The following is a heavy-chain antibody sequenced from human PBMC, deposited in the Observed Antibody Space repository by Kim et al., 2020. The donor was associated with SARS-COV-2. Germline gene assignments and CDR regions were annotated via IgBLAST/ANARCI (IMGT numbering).Heavy chain of an antibody. Sequence: GGSLRLSCVGSGFTFDIYAMSWVRQAPGKGLEWVSFISGSSVNKYYADSVRGRFTISRDNSKNTLYLQMNSLRDEDTALYYGAKVVDMDDYKYYLYYGM. J-gene: IGHJ6*01. CDR2: ISGSSVNK. CDR3: AKVVDMDDYKYYLYYGM. D-gene: IGHD3-16*01. V-gene: IGHV3-23*01. CDR1: GFTFDIYA.